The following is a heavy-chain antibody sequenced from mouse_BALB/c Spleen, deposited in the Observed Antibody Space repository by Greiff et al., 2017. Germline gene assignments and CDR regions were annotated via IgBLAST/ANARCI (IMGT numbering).Heavy chain of an antibody. Sequence: EVKLQESGPSLVKPSQTLSLTCSVTGDSITSGYWNWIRKFPGNKLEYMGYISYSGSTYYNPSLKSRISITRDTSKNQYYLQLNSVTTEDTATYYCARSYYRYEGWFAYWGQGTLVTVSA. CDR3: ARSYYRYEGWFAY. J-gene: IGHJ3*01. D-gene: IGHD2-14*01. CDR2: ISYSGST. V-gene: IGHV3-8*02. CDR1: GDSITSGY.